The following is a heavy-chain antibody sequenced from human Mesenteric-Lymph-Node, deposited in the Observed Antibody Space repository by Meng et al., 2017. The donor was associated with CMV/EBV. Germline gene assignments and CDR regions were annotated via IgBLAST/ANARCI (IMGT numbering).Heavy chain of an antibody. CDR2: IIPILGIA. CDR1: GVTFSSYT. J-gene: IGHJ5*02. V-gene: IGHV1-69*02. D-gene: IGHD6-13*01. Sequence: QVQLVQSGAEVKNLGSSVMVSCRASGVTFSSYTISWVRQAPGQGLEWMGRIIPILGIANYAQKFQGRVTITADKSTSTAYMELSSLRSEVTAVYYCAGGIAAAGSRWFDPWGQGTLVTVSS. CDR3: AGGIAAAGSRWFDP.